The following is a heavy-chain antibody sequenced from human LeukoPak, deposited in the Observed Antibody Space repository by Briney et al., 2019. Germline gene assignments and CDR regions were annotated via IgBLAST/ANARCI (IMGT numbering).Heavy chain of an antibody. V-gene: IGHV3-33*01. D-gene: IGHD3-22*01. Sequence: GGSLRLSCAASGFTFSSYGMHWVRQAPGKGLEWVAVIWYDGSNKYYADSVKGRFTISRDNSKNTLYLQMNSLRAEDTAVYYCARAYYYYDSSEYFDYWGQGTLVTVSS. J-gene: IGHJ4*02. CDR3: ARAYYYYDSSEYFDY. CDR2: IWYDGSNK. CDR1: GFTFSSYG.